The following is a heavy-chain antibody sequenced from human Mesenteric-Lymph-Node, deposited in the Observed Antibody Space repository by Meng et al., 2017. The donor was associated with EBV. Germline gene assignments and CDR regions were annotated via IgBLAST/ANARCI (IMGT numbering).Heavy chain of an antibody. Sequence: QVQLVQSGPEVKKPGASVKVSRKASGYTFTNYGISWVRQVPGQGLEWVGWITPYNGNTYYGQNVQGRVTMTTDTSTSTAYMELRSLRFDDTAVYYCATDNWFDPWGQGTLVTVFS. CDR1: GYTFTNYG. V-gene: IGHV1-18*01. CDR2: ITPYNGNT. J-gene: IGHJ5*02. CDR3: ATDNWFDP.